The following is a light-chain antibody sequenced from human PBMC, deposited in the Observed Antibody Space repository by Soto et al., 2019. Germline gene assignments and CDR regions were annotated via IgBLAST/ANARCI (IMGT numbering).Light chain of an antibody. CDR2: WAS. V-gene: IGKV4-1*01. CDR1: QSVLYSSKNKNY. J-gene: IGKJ2*01. CDR3: QQYYTTPYT. Sequence: DTVMTQSPDSLAVSVGERATINCKSSQSVLYSSKNKNYLAWYQQKPGQPPKLLIYWASTRESGVPDRFSGSGSGTDFTLTISSLQAEDVAVYYCQQYYTTPYTFVQGTKLEIK.